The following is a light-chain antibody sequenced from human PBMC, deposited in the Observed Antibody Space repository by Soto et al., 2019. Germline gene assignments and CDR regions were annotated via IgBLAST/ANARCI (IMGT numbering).Light chain of an antibody. CDR1: QSVGSF. CDR2: GAS. CDR3: QQYNNWPIT. V-gene: IGKV3-15*01. J-gene: IGKJ5*01. Sequence: EIVLTQSPATLSLSPGGRATLSCRASQSVGSFLAWYQQKPGQAPRLLIYGASTRATGIPARFSGSGSGTEFTLTISSLQSEDFAVYYCQQYNNWPITFGQGTRLEIK.